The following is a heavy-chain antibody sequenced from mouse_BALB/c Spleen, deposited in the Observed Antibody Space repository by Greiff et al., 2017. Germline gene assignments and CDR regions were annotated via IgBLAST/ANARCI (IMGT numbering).Heavy chain of an antibody. J-gene: IGHJ3*01. CDR2: IWSGGST. V-gene: IGHV2-4-1*01. D-gene: IGHD1-1*01. Sequence: VQRVESGPGLVQPSQSLSITCTVSGFSLTSYGVHWVRQSPGKGLEWLGVIWSGGSTYYNSALKSRLSISKDNSKSQVFLKMNSLQTDDTAMYYCAKHYYGSSSWFAYWGQGTLVTVSA. CDR3: AKHYYGSSSWFAY. CDR1: GFSLTSYG.